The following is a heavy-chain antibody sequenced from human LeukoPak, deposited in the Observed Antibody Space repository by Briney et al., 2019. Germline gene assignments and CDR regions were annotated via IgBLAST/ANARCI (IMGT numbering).Heavy chain of an antibody. CDR1: GFTFSSYS. Sequence: GGSLRLSCAASGFTFSSYSMNWVRQAPGKGLEWVSSISSSSSYLYYADSVKGRFTISRDNAKNSLYLQMNSLRAEDTAVYYCARPPGAVGATFDYWGQGTLVTVSS. J-gene: IGHJ4*02. CDR2: ISSSSSYL. CDR3: ARPPGAVGATFDY. D-gene: IGHD1-26*01. V-gene: IGHV3-21*01.